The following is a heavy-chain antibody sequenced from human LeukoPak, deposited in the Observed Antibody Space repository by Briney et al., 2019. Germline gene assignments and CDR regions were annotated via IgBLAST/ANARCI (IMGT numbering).Heavy chain of an antibody. CDR1: GYSFPNYW. CDR2: IYPGDSDT. D-gene: IGHD4-17*01. J-gene: IGHJ4*02. V-gene: IGHV5-51*01. CDR3: ARGFDYGGY. Sequence: GESLKISCKGSGYSFPNYWIAWVRQMPGKGPEWMGFIYPGDSDTRYGPSFQGQVTISADKSISTAYLQWSSLKASDTAMYYCARGFDYGGYWGQGTLVTVSS.